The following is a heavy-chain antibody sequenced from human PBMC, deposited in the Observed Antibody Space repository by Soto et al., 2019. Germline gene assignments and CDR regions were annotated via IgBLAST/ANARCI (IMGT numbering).Heavy chain of an antibody. CDR1: GGSISSYY. V-gene: IGHV4-59*08. J-gene: IGHJ6*03. CDR3: AVVCQGGYYYYYMDV. CDR2: GYYSGIS. Sequence: SETLALTCTFCGGSISSYYSSWIRQPTRKGLDWSGLGYYSGISNYNPSLKSRVTISVETSKNRFSLKLSSVTAADTAVYYCAVVCQGGYYYYYMDVWGKGTTVTVSS. D-gene: IGHD3-22*01.